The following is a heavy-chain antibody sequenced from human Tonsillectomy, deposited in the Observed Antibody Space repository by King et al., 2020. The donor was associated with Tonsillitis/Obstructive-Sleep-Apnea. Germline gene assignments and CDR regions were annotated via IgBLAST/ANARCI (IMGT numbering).Heavy chain of an antibody. V-gene: IGHV5-10-1*01. Sequence: QLVQSGAEVKKPGESLRISCKGSGYSFTSYWISWVRQMPGKGLEWMGRIDPSDSYTNYSPSFQGHVTIPADKSISTAYLQWSSLKASDTAMYYCARASGYSSGWYSSEFDYWGQGTLVTVSS. J-gene: IGHJ4*02. CDR1: GYSFTSYW. CDR3: ARASGYSSGWYSSEFDY. CDR2: IDPSDSYT. D-gene: IGHD6-19*01.